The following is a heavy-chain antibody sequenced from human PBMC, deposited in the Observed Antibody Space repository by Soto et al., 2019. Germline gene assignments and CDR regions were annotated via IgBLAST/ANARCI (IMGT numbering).Heavy chain of an antibody. V-gene: IGHV1-3*01. CDR2: INAGNGNT. J-gene: IGHJ6*02. CDR1: GYTFTSYA. D-gene: IGHD2-2*01. Sequence: ASVKVSCKASGYTFTSYAMHWVRQAPGQRLEWMGWINAGNGNTKYSQKFQGRVTITRDTSASTAYMELSSLRSEDTAVYYCARDQKGAYQFIFLYYYYGMDVWGQGTTVTVSS. CDR3: ARDQKGAYQFIFLYYYYGMDV.